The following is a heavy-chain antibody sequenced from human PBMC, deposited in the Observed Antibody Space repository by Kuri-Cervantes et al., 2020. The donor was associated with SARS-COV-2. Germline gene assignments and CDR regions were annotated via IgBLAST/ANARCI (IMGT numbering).Heavy chain of an antibody. CDR2: TSGSGGSA. CDR1: GGSFSGYY. V-gene: IGHV3-11*04. D-gene: IGHD3-10*01. Sequence: GESLKISCAVYGGSFSGYYWSWIRQPPGKGLEWVSATSGSGGSAYYADSVKGRFTISRDNAKNSLYLQMNSLRDEDTAVYYCARDGPEGYYGSGSYYPFDYWGQGTLVTVSS. J-gene: IGHJ4*02. CDR3: ARDGPEGYYGSGSYYPFDY.